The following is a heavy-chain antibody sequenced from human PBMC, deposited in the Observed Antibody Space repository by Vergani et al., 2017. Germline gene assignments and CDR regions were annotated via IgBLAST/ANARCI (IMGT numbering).Heavy chain of an antibody. D-gene: IGHD6-13*01. CDR1: GYSFTSYW. V-gene: IGHV5-51*01. J-gene: IGHJ4*02. CDR2: IYPGDSDT. CDR3: ARLREPPGIAAAGTSPLDY. Sequence: EVQLVQSGAEVKKPGESLKISCKGSGYSFTSYWIGWVRQMPGKGLEWMGIIYPGDSDTRYSPSFQGQVTISADKSISTAYLQWSSLKASDTAMYHCARLREPPGIAAAGTSPLDYWGQGTLVTVSS.